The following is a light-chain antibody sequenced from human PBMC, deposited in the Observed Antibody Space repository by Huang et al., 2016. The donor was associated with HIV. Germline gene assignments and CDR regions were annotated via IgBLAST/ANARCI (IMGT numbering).Light chain of an antibody. CDR1: QSVYASSTRKDF. CDR2: WAS. V-gene: IGKV4-1*01. Sequence: DIIMSQSPESLTVSLGERATLNCRSSQSVYASSTRKDFMAWFQQKPGQPPKLLLFWASSREVGVPYRFSGSGSGTHFTLTIANLQPEDAAIYYCQQYYSLPQTFGQGTRV. J-gene: IGKJ1*01. CDR3: QQYYSLPQT.